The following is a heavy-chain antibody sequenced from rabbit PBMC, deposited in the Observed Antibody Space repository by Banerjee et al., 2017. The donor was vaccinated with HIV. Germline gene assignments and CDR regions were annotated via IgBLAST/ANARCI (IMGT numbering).Heavy chain of an antibody. CDR2: IYTGNGNT. Sequence: QQLVESGGGLVKPGASLTLTCTASGFSFSSSYDTCWVRQAPGKGLEWIGCIYTGNGNTHYASWAKGRFTISKTSSTTVTLQMTSLTAADTATYFCARDAGSYAYIDGYFNLWGPGTLVTVS. CDR1: GFSFSSSYD. CDR3: ARDAGSYAYIDGYFNL. V-gene: IGHV1S40*01. D-gene: IGHD6-1*01. J-gene: IGHJ4*01.